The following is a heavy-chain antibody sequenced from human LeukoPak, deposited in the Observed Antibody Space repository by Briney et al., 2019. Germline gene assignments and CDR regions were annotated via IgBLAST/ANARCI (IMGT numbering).Heavy chain of an antibody. CDR2: IYSGGSA. V-gene: IGHV3-53*01. J-gene: IGHJ3*02. CDR1: GFTVSTAY. D-gene: IGHD4-17*01. CDR3: AKELRSGDYGSVAFDI. Sequence: GGSLRLSCAASGFTVSTAYMSWVRQAPGKGLEWVSVIYSGGSAYYADSVKGRFTISRDSSKNTLFLRVNSLRAEDTAVYYCAKELRSGDYGSVAFDIWGQGTMVTVSS.